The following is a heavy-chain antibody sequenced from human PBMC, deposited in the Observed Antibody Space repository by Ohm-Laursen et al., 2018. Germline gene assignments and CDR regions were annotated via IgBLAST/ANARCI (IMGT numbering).Heavy chain of an antibody. J-gene: IGHJ5*02. Sequence: TLSLTCTVSGGSISNSYWTWIRQSPGKGLEWIGYIYSSGTTSYNPSLSSRVIISVDTSKNQFSLKLSSVTAADTAVYYCVQYSSFSVSWGQGTLVTVSS. CDR2: IYSSGTT. CDR1: GGSISNSY. CDR3: VQYSSFSVS. V-gene: IGHV4-4*08. D-gene: IGHD6-6*01.